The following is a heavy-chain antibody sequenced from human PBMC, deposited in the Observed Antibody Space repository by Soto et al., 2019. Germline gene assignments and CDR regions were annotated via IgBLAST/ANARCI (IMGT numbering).Heavy chain of an antibody. CDR1: GGSISSYY. CDR2: IYYSGST. J-gene: IGHJ4*02. CDR3: ARGGPSYGSGSYYADY. V-gene: IGHV4-59*08. Sequence: PSETLSLTCTVSGGSISSYYWSWIRQPPGKGLEWIGYIYYSGSTNYNPSLKSRVTISVDTSKNQFSLKLSSVTAADTAVYYCARGGPSYGSGSYYADYWGQGTLVTVSS. D-gene: IGHD3-10*01.